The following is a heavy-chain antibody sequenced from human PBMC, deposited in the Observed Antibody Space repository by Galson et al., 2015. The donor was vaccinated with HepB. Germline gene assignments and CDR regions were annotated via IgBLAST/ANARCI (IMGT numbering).Heavy chain of an antibody. Sequence: QVQLQESGPGLVKPSQTLSLTCTVSGDSIRSGDYSWSWIRQHPRKGLEWIGCIYYNGNTYYNPSLKSRVSIPVGTSKMQFSLKLSSVTAADTAIYYCTRAIHLWPQSPLYWHFDLWGRGALVTVSS. CDR1: GDSIRSGDYS. CDR3: TRAIHLWPQSPLYWHFDL. CDR2: IYYNGNT. J-gene: IGHJ2*01. D-gene: IGHD5-18*01. V-gene: IGHV4-31*03.